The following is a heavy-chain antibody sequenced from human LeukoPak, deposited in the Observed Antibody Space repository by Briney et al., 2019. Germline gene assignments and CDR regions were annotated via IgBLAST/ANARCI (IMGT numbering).Heavy chain of an antibody. Sequence: PGGSLRLSCAVSGFTSQFTFSSRWMHWVRQAPGKGLVWVSLVKTDGSPNYADSVRGRLTVSRDNAKNTLYLQMNNLRVEDTALYFCHPLGYTSNWGQGALVTVSS. D-gene: IGHD1-1*01. CDR1: GFTSQFTFSSRW. J-gene: IGHJ4*02. V-gene: IGHV3-74*01. CDR3: HPLGYTSN. CDR2: VKTDGSP.